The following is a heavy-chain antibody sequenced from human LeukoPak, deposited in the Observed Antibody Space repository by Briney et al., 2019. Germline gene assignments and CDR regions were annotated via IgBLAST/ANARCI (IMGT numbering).Heavy chain of an antibody. CDR3: ARGNVGATPFDY. D-gene: IGHD1-26*01. CDR2: INLDGTER. Sequence: PGGSLRLSCAASGFTFSYFWMSWVLQAPGKGLEWVANINLDGTERHYVDSVKGRFTISRDNARKSLYLQMNSLRDEDTAVYYCARGNVGATPFDYWGQGTLVTVSS. J-gene: IGHJ4*02. CDR1: GFTFSYFW. V-gene: IGHV3-7*05.